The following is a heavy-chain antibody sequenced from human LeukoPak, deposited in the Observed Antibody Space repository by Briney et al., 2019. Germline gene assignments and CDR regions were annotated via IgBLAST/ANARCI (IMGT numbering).Heavy chain of an antibody. CDR2: IRYDGSNK. CDR1: GFTFSSYG. J-gene: IGHJ6*02. Sequence: GASLRLSCAASGFTFSSYGMHWVRQAPGKGLEWVAFIRYDGSNKYYADSVKGRFTISRDNSKNTLYLQMNSLRAEDTAVYHCAKEARNYYYGMDVWGQGTTVTVSS. V-gene: IGHV3-30*02. CDR3: AKEARNYYYGMDV.